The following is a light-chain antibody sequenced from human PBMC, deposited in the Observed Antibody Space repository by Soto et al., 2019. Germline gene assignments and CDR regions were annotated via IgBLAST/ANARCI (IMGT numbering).Light chain of an antibody. V-gene: IGLV2-14*01. J-gene: IGLJ1*01. CDR3: SSYTSSSTLYV. CDR1: SSDVGGYNY. CDR2: DVS. Sequence: QSALTQPACVSGSPGQSITISCTGTSSDVGGYNYVSWYQQHPGKAPKLMIYDVSVRPSGVSNRFSGSKSGNTASLTISGLQAEDEADYYCSSYTSSSTLYVFGIGTKLTVL.